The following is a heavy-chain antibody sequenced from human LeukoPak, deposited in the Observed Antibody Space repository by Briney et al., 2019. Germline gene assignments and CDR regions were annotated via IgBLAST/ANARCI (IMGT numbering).Heavy chain of an antibody. CDR2: INWNGGST. D-gene: IGHD1-20*01. CDR1: GFIFDDYG. V-gene: IGHV3-20*04. Sequence: PGGSLRLSCAASGFIFDDYGMSWVRQAPGKGLEWVSGINWNGGSTGYADSVKGRFTISRDNAKNSLYLQMNSLRAEDTALYYCARGKEYNWNDGYFEYWGQGTLVTVSS. J-gene: IGHJ4*02. CDR3: ARGKEYNWNDGYFEY.